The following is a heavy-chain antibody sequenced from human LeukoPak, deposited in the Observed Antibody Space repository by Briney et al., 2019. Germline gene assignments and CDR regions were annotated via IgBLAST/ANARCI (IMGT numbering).Heavy chain of an antibody. CDR2: ISYDGSNK. D-gene: IGHD4-17*01. CDR3: ARDVNGDYTDYYYYYGMDV. V-gene: IGHV3-30-3*01. J-gene: IGHJ6*02. CDR1: GFTFSSYA. Sequence: GGSLRLSCAASGFTFSSYAMHWVRQAPGKGLEWVAVISYDGSNKYYADYVKGRFTISRDNSKNTLYLQMNSLRAEDTAVYYCARDVNGDYTDYYYYYGMDVWGQGTTVTVSS.